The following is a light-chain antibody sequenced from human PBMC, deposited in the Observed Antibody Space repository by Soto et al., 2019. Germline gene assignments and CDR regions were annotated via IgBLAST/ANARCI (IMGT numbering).Light chain of an antibody. CDR3: CSSAPERTYG. Sequence: QSVLAQPASVSGSPGQSITISCTGTSDDVGAYNSVSWYQQLPHKAPQVILYKGTQRPSGVSSRFSGSTSGNAASLTISGLQADDEADYFCCSSAPERTYGFGTGTKLTVL. J-gene: IGLJ1*01. V-gene: IGLV2-23*01. CDR2: KGT. CDR1: SDDVGAYNS.